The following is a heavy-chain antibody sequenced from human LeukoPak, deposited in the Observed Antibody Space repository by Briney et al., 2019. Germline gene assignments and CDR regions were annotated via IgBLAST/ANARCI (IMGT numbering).Heavy chain of an antibody. D-gene: IGHD3-10*01. V-gene: IGHV3-7*01. Sequence: GGSLRLSCVASGFTFSRYSMNWVRQAPGKGLEWVAKMKQDGTEKYYVDSVKGRFTISRDNAKNSLYLQMNSLRVEDTAIYYCAKVAHYYYGSESYYFFEHWGQGTPVTASS. CDR1: GFTFSRYS. CDR2: MKQDGTEK. CDR3: AKVAHYYYGSESYYFFEH. J-gene: IGHJ4*02.